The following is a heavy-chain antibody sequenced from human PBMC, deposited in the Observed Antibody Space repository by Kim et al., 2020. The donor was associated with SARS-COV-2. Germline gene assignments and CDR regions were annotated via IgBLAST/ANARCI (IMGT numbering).Heavy chain of an antibody. Sequence: SETLSLTCAVYGGSFSGYYWSWIRQPPGKGLEWIGEINHSGSTNYNPSLKSRVTISVDTSKNQFSLKLSSVTAADTAVYYCARGGRYEPTIFGVVTRQKTTPFDYWGQGTLVTVSS. V-gene: IGHV4-34*01. CDR1: GGSFSGYY. CDR3: ARGGRYEPTIFGVVTRQKTTPFDY. J-gene: IGHJ4*02. D-gene: IGHD3-3*01. CDR2: INHSGST.